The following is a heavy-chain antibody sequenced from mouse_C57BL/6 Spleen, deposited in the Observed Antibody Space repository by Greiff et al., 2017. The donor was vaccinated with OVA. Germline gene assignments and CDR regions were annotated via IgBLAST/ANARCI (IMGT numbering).Heavy chain of an antibody. CDR2: IYPGDGDT. CDR1: GYAFSSSW. CDR3: VRDYDSYFDY. J-gene: IGHJ2*01. Sequence: VQGVESGPELVKPGASVKISCKASGYAFSSSWMNWVKQRPGKGLEWIGRIYPGDGDTNYNGKFKGKATLTADKSSSTAYMQLSSLTSEDSAVYFCVRDYDSYFDYWGQGTTLTVSS. D-gene: IGHD2-4*01. V-gene: IGHV1-82*01.